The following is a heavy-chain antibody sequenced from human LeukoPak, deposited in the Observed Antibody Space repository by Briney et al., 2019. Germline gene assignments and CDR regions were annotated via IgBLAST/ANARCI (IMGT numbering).Heavy chain of an antibody. V-gene: IGHV3-7*01. CDR1: GFRFSGYW. J-gene: IGHJ4*02. D-gene: IGHD3-3*01. CDR2: IKQDGSEK. CDR3: ATDGGPFDH. Sequence: DPGGSLRLSCVGSGFRFSGYWMSWVRQAPGKGLEWVANIKQDGSEKYYVDSVKGRSTISRDNAKNSQYLQMNSLRVEDTAIYYCATDGGPFDHWGQGTLVTVSS.